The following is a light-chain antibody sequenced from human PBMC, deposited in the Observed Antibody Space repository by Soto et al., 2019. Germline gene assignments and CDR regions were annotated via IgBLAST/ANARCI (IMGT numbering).Light chain of an antibody. CDR2: GAS. Sequence: EMVMTQSPDTLSVSPGERITLSCRAGQSVRNDLAWYQQKPGQAPRLLIYGASKRATGVPARFSGSGSGTEFALTISSLQSEDSAVYYCQQYNYWWTFGQGTKVDIK. J-gene: IGKJ1*01. CDR3: QQYNYWWT. V-gene: IGKV3-15*01. CDR1: QSVRND.